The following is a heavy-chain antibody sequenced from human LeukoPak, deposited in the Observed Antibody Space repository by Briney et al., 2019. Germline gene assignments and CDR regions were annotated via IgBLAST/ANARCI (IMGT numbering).Heavy chain of an antibody. V-gene: IGHV4-4*07. J-gene: IGHJ1*01. CDR1: GGSLSPYY. CDR3: AREVVPADPGYFQH. D-gene: IGHD2-2*01. CDR2: IYSSGTT. Sequence: PSETLSLTCTISGGSLSPYYWNWIRQPAGKGLEWIGRIYSSGTTNYNPSLRSRVSMSVDTSKNQFSLKLSSAIAADTAVYYCAREVVPADPGYFQHWGQGTLVTVSS.